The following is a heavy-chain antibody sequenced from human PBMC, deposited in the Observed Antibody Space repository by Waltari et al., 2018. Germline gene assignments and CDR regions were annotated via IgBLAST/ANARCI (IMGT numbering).Heavy chain of an antibody. V-gene: IGHV3-7*01. Sequence: EVQVVESGGDLVRPGGSLRLSCVASGFNFGNYWMTWVRQITGKGVVWVAKIKGDVMEILYADSVKGRITISRENARNTLYVEMNNLRGEDTAVYFCATVRYWGQEPWSPSPQ. CDR3: ATVRY. CDR2: IKGDVMEI. CDR1: GFNFGNYW. J-gene: IGHJ4*01.